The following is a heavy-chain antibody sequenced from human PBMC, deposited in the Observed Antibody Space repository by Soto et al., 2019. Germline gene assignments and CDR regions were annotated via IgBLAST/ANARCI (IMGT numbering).Heavy chain of an antibody. CDR1: GGSISSGDYY. CDR3: ARWPQLEPRFDY. D-gene: IGHD1-1*01. V-gene: IGHV4-31*03. J-gene: IGHJ4*02. Sequence: QVQLQESGPGLVKPSQTLSLTCTVSGGSISSGDYYWSWIRQHPGKGLEWIGYIYYSGSTYYNPSLKSRLTISVDTSKNQCSLKLSSVTAADTAVYYCARWPQLEPRFDYWGQGTLVTVSS. CDR2: IYYSGST.